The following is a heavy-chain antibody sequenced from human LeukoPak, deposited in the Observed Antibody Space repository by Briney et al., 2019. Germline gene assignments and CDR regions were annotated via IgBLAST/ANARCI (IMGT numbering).Heavy chain of an antibody. D-gene: IGHD1-26*01. CDR1: GYTFTSYG. V-gene: IGHV1-18*01. J-gene: IGHJ4*02. CDR2: VSAYNGNT. CDR3: ARGEYSGSYLGNFDY. Sequence: ASVKVSSKASGYTFTSYGISWVRQAPGQGLEWMGWVSAYNGNTNYAQKLQGRVTMTTDTSTSTAYMELRSLRSDDTAVYYCARGEYSGSYLGNFDYWGQGTLVTVSS.